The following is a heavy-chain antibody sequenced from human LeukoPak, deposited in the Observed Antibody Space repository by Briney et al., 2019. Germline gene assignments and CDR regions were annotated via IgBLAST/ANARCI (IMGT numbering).Heavy chain of an antibody. Sequence: GGSLRLSCAASGFTFSSYGMHWVRQAPGKGLEWVAVISYDGSNKHYADSVKGRFTISRDNSKNTLYLQMNSLRAEDTAVYYCARLFPDDHIAAAGIDYWGQGTLVTVSS. CDR1: GFTFSSYG. D-gene: IGHD6-13*01. J-gene: IGHJ4*02. CDR2: ISYDGSNK. CDR3: ARLFPDDHIAAAGIDY. V-gene: IGHV3-30*03.